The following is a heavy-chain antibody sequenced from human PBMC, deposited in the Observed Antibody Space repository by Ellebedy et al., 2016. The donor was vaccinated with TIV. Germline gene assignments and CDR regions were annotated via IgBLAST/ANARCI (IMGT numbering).Heavy chain of an antibody. V-gene: IGHV1-2*02. D-gene: IGHD3-10*01. CDR2: INPNNGDT. Sequence: ASVKVSCXASGYTFADYYMHWVRQAPGQGLEWMGRINPNNGDTHYTQKFQGRLTMTTETSTTTAQMELTSLTSDDTAVYYCARDGAAWGFGQLWSDNWGQGTLVTVSA. CDR1: GYTFADYY. J-gene: IGHJ4*02. CDR3: ARDGAAWGFGQLWSDN.